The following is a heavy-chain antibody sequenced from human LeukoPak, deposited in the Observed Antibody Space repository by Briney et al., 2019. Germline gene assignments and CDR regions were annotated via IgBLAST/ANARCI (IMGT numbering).Heavy chain of an antibody. CDR3: AKGMQQEVGVRGCDI. D-gene: IGHD1-26*01. Sequence: ASVKVSCKASGYTFTSYDINWVRQATGQGLEWLGWMNPYSGNAAYAQSFPGRVTMTRNISISTAYMGLRSLTSEDTAVYYCAKGMQQEVGVRGCDIWGRGTLVTVSS. J-gene: IGHJ2*01. V-gene: IGHV1-8*01. CDR2: MNPYSGNA. CDR1: GYTFTSYD.